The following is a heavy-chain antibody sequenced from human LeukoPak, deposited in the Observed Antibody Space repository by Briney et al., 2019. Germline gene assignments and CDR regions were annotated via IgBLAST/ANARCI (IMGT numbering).Heavy chain of an antibody. Sequence: GGSLRLSCAAPGFTFTTYSMNWVRQAPGKGLEWVSSISSSSSYIYYADSVKGRFTISRDNAKNSLYLQMNSLTAEDTALYYCARDSYDSSGYPSFGYWGQGTLVTVSS. CDR2: ISSSSSYI. D-gene: IGHD3-22*01. CDR3: ARDSYDSSGYPSFGY. V-gene: IGHV3-21*01. CDR1: GFTFTTYS. J-gene: IGHJ4*02.